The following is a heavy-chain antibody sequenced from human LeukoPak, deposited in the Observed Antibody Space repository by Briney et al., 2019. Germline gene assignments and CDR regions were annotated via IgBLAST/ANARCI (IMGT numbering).Heavy chain of an antibody. V-gene: IGHV3-30*04. CDR2: ISHEGRTK. J-gene: IGHJ6*03. CDR1: GFNFDNFA. CDR3: AKDTPYYYGSGRNGYYMDV. D-gene: IGHD3-10*01. Sequence: PGGSLRLSCVVSGFNFDNFAMHWVRQPLGKGLEWVAVISHEGRTKYYADSMKGRITISRDNSKNALFLQMNSLRAEDTAVYYCAKDTPYYYGSGRNGYYMDVWGKGTTVTVSS.